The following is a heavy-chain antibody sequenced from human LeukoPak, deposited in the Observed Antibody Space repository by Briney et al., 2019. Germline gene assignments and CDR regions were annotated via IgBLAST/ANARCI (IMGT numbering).Heavy chain of an antibody. CDR2: IYYSGST. J-gene: IGHJ6*02. CDR1: GGSISSSSYY. V-gene: IGHV4-39*07. CDR3: ARTSRYYYYGMDV. Sequence: SETLSLTCTVSGGSISSSSYYWGWIRQPPGKGLEWIGSIYYSGSTYYNPSLKSRVTISVDKSKDQFSLKLSSVTAADTAVYYCARTSRYYYYGMDVWGQGTTVTVSS.